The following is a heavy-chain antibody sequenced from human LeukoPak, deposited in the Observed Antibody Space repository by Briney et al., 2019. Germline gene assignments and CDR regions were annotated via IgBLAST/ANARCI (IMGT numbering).Heavy chain of an antibody. Sequence: GGSLRLSCAASGFTFSNYAMHWARQAPGKGLEWVAVISDDGSNKYYGDSVKGRFTISRDNSKNTVYLQMNSLRAEDTAVYYCAKDRYSSGWYSDFDYWGQGTLVTVSS. CDR2: ISDDGSNK. J-gene: IGHJ4*02. CDR3: AKDRYSSGWYSDFDY. CDR1: GFTFSNYA. V-gene: IGHV3-30*18. D-gene: IGHD6-19*01.